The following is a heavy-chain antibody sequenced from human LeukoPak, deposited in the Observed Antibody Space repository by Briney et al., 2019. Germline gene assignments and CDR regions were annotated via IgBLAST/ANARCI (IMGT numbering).Heavy chain of an antibody. CDR2: IYYSGST. CDR3: ARRRSELYFDWSYYMDV. V-gene: IGHV4-59*01. D-gene: IGHD3-9*01. J-gene: IGHJ6*03. Sequence: SETLSLTCTVSGGSISSYYWSWIRQPPGKGLEWIGYIYYSGSTNYNPSLKSRVTISVDTSMNQFSLKLSSVTAADTAVYYCARRRSELYFDWSYYMDVWGKGTTVTISS. CDR1: GGSISSYY.